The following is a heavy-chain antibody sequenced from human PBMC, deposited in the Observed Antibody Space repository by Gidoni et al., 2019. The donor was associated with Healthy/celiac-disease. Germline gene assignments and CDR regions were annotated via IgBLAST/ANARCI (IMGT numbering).Heavy chain of an antibody. CDR2: IYSGGST. CDR3: ARDQYRVARAFDI. J-gene: IGHJ3*02. V-gene: IGHV3-66*01. Sequence: EVQLVESGGGLVQPGGSLRLSCAASGFPVSSNYMSWVRQAPGKGLEWVSVIYSGGSTYDADSVKGRLTSSRDNSKNTLYLQMNSLRAEDTAVYYWARDQYRVARAFDIWGQGTMVTVSS. CDR1: GFPVSSNY. D-gene: IGHD5-12*01.